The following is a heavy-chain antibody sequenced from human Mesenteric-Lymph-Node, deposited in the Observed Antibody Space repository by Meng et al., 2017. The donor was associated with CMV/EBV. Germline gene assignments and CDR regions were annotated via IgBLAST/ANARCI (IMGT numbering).Heavy chain of an antibody. V-gene: IGHV3-48*03. CDR2: ISSSGSVI. CDR1: GFTFSAYE. J-gene: IGHJ6*02. D-gene: IGHD3/OR15-3a*01. Sequence: GGSLRLSCAASGFTFSAYEMNWVRQAPGEGLEWLSYISSSGSVIYDADSVKGRFTISRDNAKNSLYLQMNSLRVEDTAVYYCARGTGTFFFQYGMDVWGQGTTVTVSS. CDR3: ARGTGTFFFQYGMDV.